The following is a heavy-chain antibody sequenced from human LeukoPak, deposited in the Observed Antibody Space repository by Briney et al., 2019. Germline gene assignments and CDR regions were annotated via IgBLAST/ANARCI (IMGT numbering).Heavy chain of an antibody. J-gene: IGHJ4*02. V-gene: IGHV3-53*01. CDR2: IYSGGST. Sequence: GGSLRLSCAASGFTVSSNYMSWVRQAPGKGLEWVSVIYSGGSTYYADSVKGRFTISRDNSENTLYLQMNSLRAEDTAVYYCARGLDYCSSTTCYVGYWGQGTQVTVSS. CDR1: GFTVSSNY. CDR3: ARGLDYCSSTTCYVGY. D-gene: IGHD2-2*01.